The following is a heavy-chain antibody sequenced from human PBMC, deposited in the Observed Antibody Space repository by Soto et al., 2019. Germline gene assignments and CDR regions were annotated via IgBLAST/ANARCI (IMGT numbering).Heavy chain of an antibody. J-gene: IGHJ4*02. D-gene: IGHD1-26*01. V-gene: IGHV1-3*01. CDR3: ARGIAVGATAPRTLFDY. CDR2: INAGNGNT. CDR1: GYTFTSYA. Sequence: GASVKVSCKASGYTFTSYAMHWVRQAPGQRLEWMGWINAGNGNTKYSQKFQGRVTITRDTSASTAYMELSSLRSEDTAVYYCARGIAVGATAPRTLFDYWGQGTLVTVSS.